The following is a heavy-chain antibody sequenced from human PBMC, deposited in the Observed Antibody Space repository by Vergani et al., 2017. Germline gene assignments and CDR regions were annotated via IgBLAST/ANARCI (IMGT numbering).Heavy chain of an antibody. CDR3: ATKSCGTPGCQIGYFRE. D-gene: IGHD1-1*01. J-gene: IGHJ4*02. Sequence: QVHLVESGGGVVQPGRSLRLSCVVSGFTSSYYGMHWVRQAPGKGLEWVAVISYDGTQKYYADSAKGRFTISRDNSKSTLYLQMNSLGTEDTAVYYCATKSCGTPGCQIGYFREWGQGSLVTVSS. CDR1: GFTSSYYG. V-gene: IGHV3-30*03. CDR2: ISYDGTQK.